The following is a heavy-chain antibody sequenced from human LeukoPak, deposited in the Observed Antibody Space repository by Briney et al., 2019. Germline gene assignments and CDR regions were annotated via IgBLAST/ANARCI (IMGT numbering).Heavy chain of an antibody. J-gene: IGHJ4*02. CDR2: ISGSGGIT. CDR3: AKEVRIRGVPYFDY. D-gene: IGHD3-10*01. CDR1: GFTFSSYA. Sequence: PGGSLRLSCAASGFTFSSYAMSWVRQAPGKGLEWVSGISGSGGITYYADSVKGRFTISRDNSKNTLYLQMNSLRAEDTAVYYCAKEVRIRGVPYFDYWGQGTLVTVSS. V-gene: IGHV3-23*01.